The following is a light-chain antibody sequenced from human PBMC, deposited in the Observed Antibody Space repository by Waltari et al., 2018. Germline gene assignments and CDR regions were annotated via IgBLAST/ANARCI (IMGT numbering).Light chain of an antibody. J-gene: IGKJ1*01. CDR1: QSVGKY. Sequence: SCRASQSVGKYLAWYQQKPGQAPRLLIYGASSRAAGIPDRFSGSGSGADFSLTISRLEPEDFAVYYCQHHVRLSATLGQGTKVE. CDR3: QHHVRLSAT. V-gene: IGKV3-20*01. CDR2: GAS.